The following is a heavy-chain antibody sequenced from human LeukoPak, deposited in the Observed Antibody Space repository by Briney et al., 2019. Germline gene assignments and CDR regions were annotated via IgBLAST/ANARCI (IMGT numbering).Heavy chain of an antibody. CDR3: ARLSRNCSGSCYSDWFDP. CDR2: IYPGDSDT. J-gene: IGHJ5*02. CDR1: GYRFTNYR. Sequence: GESLKISCKGSGYRFTNYRIAWVRQMSGKGLEWMGMIYPGDSDTRYSPSFQGHVTISADKSIGTVYLQWSSLKASDTAMYYCARLSRNCSGSCYSDWFDPWGQGTLVTVSS. V-gene: IGHV5-51*01. D-gene: IGHD2-15*01.